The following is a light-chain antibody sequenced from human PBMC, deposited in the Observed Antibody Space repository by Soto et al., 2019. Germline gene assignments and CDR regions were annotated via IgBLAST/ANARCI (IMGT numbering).Light chain of an antibody. Sequence: IVITHSPLSLRVTPGWPASISCSCSHSLLQTNGNTYLDWYLQKPGQSPQLLISLVTNRASGVPDRFSGSGSGTDFTLKISRVEAEDVGVYYCMQALQTPFTFGGGTKVDNK. CDR2: LVT. J-gene: IGKJ4*01. CDR1: HSLLQTNGNTY. CDR3: MQALQTPFT. V-gene: IGKV2-28*01.